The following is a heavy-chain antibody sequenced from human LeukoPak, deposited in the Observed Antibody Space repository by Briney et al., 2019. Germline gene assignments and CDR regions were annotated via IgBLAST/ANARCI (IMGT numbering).Heavy chain of an antibody. CDR3: AKEGYDILTGYYSGSYYFDY. J-gene: IGHJ4*02. D-gene: IGHD3-9*01. CDR2: INQDGGEI. V-gene: IGHV3-7*03. Sequence: GGSLRLSCAASGFTFSSSWMTWVRQAPGKGLEWVASINQDGGEIHYVDSVKGRFTISRDNAKNSLYLQMNSLRAEDTALYYCAKEGYDILTGYYSGSYYFDYWGQGTLVTVSS. CDR1: GFTFSSSW.